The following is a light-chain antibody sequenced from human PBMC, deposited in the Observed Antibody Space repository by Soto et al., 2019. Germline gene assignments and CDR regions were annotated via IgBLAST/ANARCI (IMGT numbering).Light chain of an antibody. Sequence: DIQMTQSPSTLSGSVGDRVTITCRASQSLSGWLAWYQQTPGKAPKLLISDAFRLESGVPSRFSGSGSGTEFTLTISSLQPDDFATYYCQQYNSYWTFGQGTKVDIK. V-gene: IGKV1-5*01. J-gene: IGKJ1*01. CDR3: QQYNSYWT. CDR2: DAF. CDR1: QSLSGW.